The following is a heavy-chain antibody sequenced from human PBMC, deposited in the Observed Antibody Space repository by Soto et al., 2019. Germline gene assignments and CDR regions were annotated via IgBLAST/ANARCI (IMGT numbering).Heavy chain of an antibody. CDR2: INHTGST. D-gene: IGHD2-15*01. J-gene: IGHJ4*02. CDR3: ARRASIVVVVAAIKTMYYFDY. Sequence: PSETLSLTCAVYGGSFSGYSWTWIRQPPGTGLEWIGEINHTGSTNYNPSLKSRVTISVDTSKNQFSLKLTSVTAADTAVYYCARRASIVVVVAAIKTMYYFDYWGQGTLVTVSS. V-gene: IGHV4-34*01. CDR1: GGSFSGYS.